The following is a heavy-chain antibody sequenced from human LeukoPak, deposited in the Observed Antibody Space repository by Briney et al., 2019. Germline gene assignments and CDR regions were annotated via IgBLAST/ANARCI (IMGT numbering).Heavy chain of an antibody. CDR3: ARTGYWVVVVSNSYHFDY. CDR2: IFYTGGT. V-gene: IGHV4-39*01. Sequence: PSETLSLTCSVSGGSITTSSYYWGWIRQAPEKGLEWVGSIFYTGGTYYSPSLKSRVTISVDTSKNQFSLKLSSVTAADTAVYYCARTGYWVVVVSNSYHFDYWGQGTLVTVSS. J-gene: IGHJ4*02. CDR1: GGSITTSSYY. D-gene: IGHD3-22*01.